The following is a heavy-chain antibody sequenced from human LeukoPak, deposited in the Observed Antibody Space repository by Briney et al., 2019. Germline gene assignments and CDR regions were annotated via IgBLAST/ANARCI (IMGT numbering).Heavy chain of an antibody. CDR1: GYTFTSYG. Sequence: SVTVSCKASGYTFTSYGISWLRQAPGQGLEWMGWISAYNGNTNYAQKLQGRVTMTTDTSTSTAYMELRSLRSDDTAVYYCARPDSSGYGYYFDYWGQGTLVTVSS. D-gene: IGHD3-22*01. J-gene: IGHJ4*02. CDR3: ARPDSSGYGYYFDY. V-gene: IGHV1-18*01. CDR2: ISAYNGNT.